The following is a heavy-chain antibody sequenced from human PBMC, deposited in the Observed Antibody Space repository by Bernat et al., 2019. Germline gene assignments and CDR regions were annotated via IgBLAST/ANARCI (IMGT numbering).Heavy chain of an antibody. D-gene: IGHD2-21*02. J-gene: IGHJ6*03. V-gene: IGHV3-72*01. CDR3: ARHTALGYYYYYMDV. CDR1: GFTFSDHY. Sequence: EVQLVESGGGLVQPGGSLRLSCAASGFTFSDHYMDWVRQAPGKGLEWVGRTRNKANSYTTEYAAYVKGRFTISRDDSKNSLYLQMNSLKTEDTAMYYCARHTALGYYYYYMDVWGKGTTVTVSS. CDR2: TRNKANSYTT.